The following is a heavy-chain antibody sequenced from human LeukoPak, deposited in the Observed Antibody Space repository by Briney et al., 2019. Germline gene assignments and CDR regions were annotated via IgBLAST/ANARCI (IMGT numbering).Heavy chain of an antibody. V-gene: IGHV1-69*13. D-gene: IGHD3-16*01. CDR3: ARDSLGYYYYYMDV. J-gene: IGHJ6*03. Sequence: SVKVSCKASGVTFSIYAISWVRQAPRQRLEWMGGIIPIFGTANTAQKFQGRVTITADESTSTAYMELSSLRSEDTAVYYCARDSLGYYYYYMDVWGKGTTVTVSS. CDR1: GVTFSIYA. CDR2: IIPIFGTA.